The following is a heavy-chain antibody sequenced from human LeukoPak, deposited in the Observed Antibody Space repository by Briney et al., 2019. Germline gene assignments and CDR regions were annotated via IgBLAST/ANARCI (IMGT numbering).Heavy chain of an antibody. CDR3: ARPRTYYDSWSGYPPFDY. CDR1: GGTFSSYA. J-gene: IGHJ4*02. CDR2: IIPMSTTT. V-gene: IGHV1-69*01. D-gene: IGHD3-3*01. Sequence: ASVKVSCKASGGTFSSYAISWVRQAPGQGLEWMGGIIPMSTTTKYAQKFQGRVTITADESTRTVFMELSSLRPEDTAVYYCARPRTYYDSWSGYPPFDYWGQGTLVTVSS.